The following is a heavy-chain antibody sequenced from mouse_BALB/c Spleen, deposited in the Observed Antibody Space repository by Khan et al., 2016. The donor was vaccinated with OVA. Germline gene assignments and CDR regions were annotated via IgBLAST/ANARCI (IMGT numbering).Heavy chain of an antibody. D-gene: IGHD2-14*01. CDR3: ARGGAAYYRNDGGAMDY. V-gene: IGHV9-4*02. CDR2: INTHSGVP. CDR1: GYTFTTAG. Sequence: QIQLVQSGPELKKPGETVRISCKASGYTFTTAGMQWVQKMPGKGLKWIGWINTHSGVPKYAEDFKGRFAFSSETSASTVYLQITNLKNEDTATXFCARGGAAYYRNDGGAMDYWGQGTSVTVSS. J-gene: IGHJ4*01.